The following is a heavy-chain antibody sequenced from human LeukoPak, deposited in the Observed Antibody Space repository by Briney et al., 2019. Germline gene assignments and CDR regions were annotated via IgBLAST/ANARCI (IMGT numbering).Heavy chain of an antibody. D-gene: IGHD5-12*01. V-gene: IGHV1-2*02. J-gene: IGHJ4*02. CDR1: GYTFTGYY. CDR2: INPNSGGT. CDR3: ARVQNRGYSGYGPDY. Sequence: ASVKVSCKASGYTFTGYYMHWVRQAPGQGLEWMGWINPNSGGTNYAQKFQGRVTMTRDTSISTAYMELSSLRSEDTAVYYCARVQNRGYSGYGPDYWGQGTLVTVSS.